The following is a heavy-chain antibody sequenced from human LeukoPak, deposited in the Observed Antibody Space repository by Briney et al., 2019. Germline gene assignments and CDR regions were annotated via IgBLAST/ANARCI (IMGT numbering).Heavy chain of an antibody. CDR3: AKGRPEDYYDTPFDY. Sequence: PGGSLRLSCAASGFTFSSYAXXXXXXXXXXXXXXVSAISGSGGSTYYADSVKGRFTXSRDNSXNTLYLQMNSLRAEDTAVYYCAKGRPEDYYDTPFDYWGQGTLVTVSS. CDR1: GFTFSSYA. D-gene: IGHD3-22*01. V-gene: IGHV3-23*01. J-gene: IGHJ4*02. CDR2: ISGSGGST.